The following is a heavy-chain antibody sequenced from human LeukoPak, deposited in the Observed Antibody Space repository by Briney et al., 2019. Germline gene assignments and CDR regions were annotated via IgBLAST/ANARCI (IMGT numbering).Heavy chain of an antibody. D-gene: IGHD2-21*01. CDR2: IYTSGST. CDR3: ARGGFGKPSPYSVHVFDY. CDR1: GGSISSYY. V-gene: IGHV4-4*07. J-gene: IGHJ4*02. Sequence: SETLSLTCTVSGGSISSYYWSWIRQPAGKGLEWIGRIYTSGSTNYNPSLKSRVTMSVDTSKNQFSLKLSSVTAADTAVYYCARGGFGKPSPYSVHVFDYWGQGTLVAVSS.